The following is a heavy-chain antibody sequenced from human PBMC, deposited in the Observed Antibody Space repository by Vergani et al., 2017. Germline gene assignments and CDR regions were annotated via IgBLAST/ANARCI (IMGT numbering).Heavy chain of an antibody. Sequence: EVQLVESGGGLVKPGGSLRLSCAASGFTFSNAWMSWVRQAPGKGLEWVGRIKSKTDGGTTDYAAPVKGRFTISRDESKNTLYLQMNSLKTEDTAVYYCTTDGYDFWSGYPYYYGMDVWGQGTTVTVSS. J-gene: IGHJ6*02. CDR2: IKSKTDGGTT. D-gene: IGHD3-3*01. CDR3: TTDGYDFWSGYPYYYGMDV. V-gene: IGHV3-15*01. CDR1: GFTFSNAW.